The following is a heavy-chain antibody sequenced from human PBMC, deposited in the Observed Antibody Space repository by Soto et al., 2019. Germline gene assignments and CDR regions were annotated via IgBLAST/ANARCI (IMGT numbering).Heavy chain of an antibody. CDR1: GFTFRSYS. D-gene: IGHD1-26*01. V-gene: IGHV3-21*01. CDR3: ARDGIVGATFDY. Sequence: EVQLVESGGGLVKPGGSLRLSCAASGFTFRSYSMNWVRQAPGKGLEWVSSISSSSSYIYYADSVKGRFTIARDNAKNSLYLQMNSLRAEDTAVYYCARDGIVGATFDYWGQGTLVTVSS. CDR2: ISSSSSYI. J-gene: IGHJ4*02.